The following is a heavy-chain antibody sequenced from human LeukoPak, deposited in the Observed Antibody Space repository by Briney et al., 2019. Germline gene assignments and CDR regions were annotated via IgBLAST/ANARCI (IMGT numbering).Heavy chain of an antibody. Sequence: SETLSLTCAVYGGSFSGYYWSWIRQPPGKGLKWIGEINHSGSTNYNPSLKSRVTISVDTSKNQFSLKLSSVTAADTAVYYCARHTPRPQYCSSTSCASPFYYYYYMDVWGKGTTVTVSS. V-gene: IGHV4-34*01. CDR2: INHSGST. CDR1: GGSFSGYY. D-gene: IGHD2-2*01. CDR3: ARHTPRPQYCSSTSCASPFYYYYYMDV. J-gene: IGHJ6*03.